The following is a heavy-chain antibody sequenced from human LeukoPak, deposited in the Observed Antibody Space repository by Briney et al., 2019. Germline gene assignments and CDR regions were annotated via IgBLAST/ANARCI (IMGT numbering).Heavy chain of an antibody. CDR1: GFMFSSYG. Sequence: PGGSLRLSCAASGFMFSSYGMHWVRQAPGKGLEWVAFIRYDGSNRYYADSVKGRFTISRDNSKNTVSLQMNSLRADDTAVYYCAKLDFRLLSSYWGQGTLVTVSS. J-gene: IGHJ4*02. CDR2: IRYDGSNR. D-gene: IGHD3-3*01. CDR3: AKLDFRLLSSY. V-gene: IGHV3-30*02.